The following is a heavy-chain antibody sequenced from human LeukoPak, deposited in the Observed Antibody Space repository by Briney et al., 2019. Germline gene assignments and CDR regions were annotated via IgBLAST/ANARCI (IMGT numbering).Heavy chain of an antibody. CDR3: AREGGHMVRGVIPYYYYMDV. CDR1: GYTFTSHA. J-gene: IGHJ6*03. Sequence: ASVKVSCKASGYTFTSHAISWVRQAPGQGLEWMGGIIPIFGTANYAQKFQGRVTITADESASTAYMELSSLRSEDTAVYYCAREGGHMVRGVIPYYYYMDVWGKGTTVTISS. V-gene: IGHV1-69*13. D-gene: IGHD3-10*01. CDR2: IIPIFGTA.